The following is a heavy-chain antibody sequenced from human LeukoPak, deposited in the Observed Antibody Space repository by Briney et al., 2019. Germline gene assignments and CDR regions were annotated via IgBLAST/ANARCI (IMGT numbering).Heavy chain of an antibody. CDR1: GYTFTGYY. Sequence: GASVKASCKASGYTFTGYYMHWVRQAPGQGLEWMGWINPNSGGTNYAQKFQGRVTMTRDTSISTAYMELSRLRSDDTAVYYCARDRKTRLGYCSGGSCYSLDYWGQGTLVTVSS. J-gene: IGHJ4*02. D-gene: IGHD2-15*01. CDR2: INPNSGGT. CDR3: ARDRKTRLGYCSGGSCYSLDY. V-gene: IGHV1-2*02.